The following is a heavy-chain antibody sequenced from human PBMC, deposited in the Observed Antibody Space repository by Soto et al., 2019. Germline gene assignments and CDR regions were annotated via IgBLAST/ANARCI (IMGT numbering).Heavy chain of an antibody. CDR2: IIPIFGTA. D-gene: IGHD3-22*01. J-gene: IGHJ4*02. V-gene: IGHV1-69*13. CDR3: ARVSPIGGYYPYYFDY. CDR1: GGTFSSYA. Sequence: SVKVSCKASGGTFSSYAISWVRQAPGPGLEWMGGIIPIFGTANYAQKFQGRVTITADESTSTAYMELSSLRSEDTAVYYCARVSPIGGYYPYYFDYWGQGTLVTVSS.